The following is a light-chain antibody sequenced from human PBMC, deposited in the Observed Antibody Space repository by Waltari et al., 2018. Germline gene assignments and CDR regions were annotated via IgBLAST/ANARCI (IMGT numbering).Light chain of an antibody. CDR3: QQSYTSPRT. V-gene: IGKV1-39*01. CDR1: QTISNY. J-gene: IGKJ1*01. CDR2: AAS. Sequence: IQVTQSPSSLSASVGDRVTITCRASQTISNYLNWYQQKPGKVPKLLIFAASSLRSGVPSRFSGSGSGTDFTLTISSLESEDFATYYCQQSYTSPRTFGQGTKVEI.